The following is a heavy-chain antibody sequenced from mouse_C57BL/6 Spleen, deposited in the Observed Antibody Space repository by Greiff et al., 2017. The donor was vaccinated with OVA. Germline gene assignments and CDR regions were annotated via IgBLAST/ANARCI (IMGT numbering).Heavy chain of an antibody. CDR1: GFTFSDYG. J-gene: IGHJ4*01. V-gene: IGHV5-17*01. Sequence: EVQLVESGGGLVKPGGSLKLSCAASGFTFSDYGMHWVRQAPEKGLEWVAYISSGSSTIYYADTVKGRFTISRDNAKNTLFLQMTSLRSEDTAMYYCAREGRDYAMDYWGQGTSATVSS. CDR2: ISSGSSTI. CDR3: AREGRDYAMDY. D-gene: IGHD3-3*01.